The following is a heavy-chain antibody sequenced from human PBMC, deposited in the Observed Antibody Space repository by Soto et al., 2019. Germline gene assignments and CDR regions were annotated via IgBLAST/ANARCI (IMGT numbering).Heavy chain of an antibody. CDR3: ARSNSITMIVPYYYGMDV. J-gene: IGHJ6*02. CDR1: GFTFSSYA. V-gene: IGHV3-23*01. CDR2: ISGSGGST. Sequence: EVQLLESGGGLVQPGGSLRLSCAASGFTFSSYAMSWVRQAPGKGLEWVSAISGSGGSTYFADSVKGRLTISRDNSKNTLYLQMNSLRAEDTAVYYCARSNSITMIVPYYYGMDVWGQGTTVTVSS. D-gene: IGHD3-22*01.